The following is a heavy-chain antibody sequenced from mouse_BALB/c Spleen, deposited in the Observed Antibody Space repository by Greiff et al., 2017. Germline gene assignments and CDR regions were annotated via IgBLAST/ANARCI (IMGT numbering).Heavy chain of an antibody. CDR2: ISSGGSYT. V-gene: IGHV5-6-4*01. CDR3: ARHDDYAMDY. Sequence: EVKLEESGGGLVKPGGSLKLSCAASGFTFSSYTMSWVRQTPEKRLEWVATISSGGSYTYYPDSVKGRFTISRDNAKNTLYLQMSSLKSEDTAMYYCARHDDYAMDYWGQGTSVTVSS. J-gene: IGHJ4*01. CDR1: GFTFSSYT.